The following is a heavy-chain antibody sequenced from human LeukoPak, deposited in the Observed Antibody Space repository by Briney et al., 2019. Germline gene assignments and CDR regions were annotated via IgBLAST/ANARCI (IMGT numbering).Heavy chain of an antibody. CDR1: GGSISSYY. J-gene: IGHJ5*02. Sequence: SETLSLTCTVSGGSISSYYWSWIRQPPGKELDWIGYIYYSGSTNYNPSLKSRVTISVDTSKYQFSLKLSSVTAADTAVYYCARSLYYYGSGQNWFDPWGQGTLVTVSS. CDR3: ARSLYYYGSGQNWFDP. D-gene: IGHD3-10*01. V-gene: IGHV4-59*01. CDR2: IYYSGST.